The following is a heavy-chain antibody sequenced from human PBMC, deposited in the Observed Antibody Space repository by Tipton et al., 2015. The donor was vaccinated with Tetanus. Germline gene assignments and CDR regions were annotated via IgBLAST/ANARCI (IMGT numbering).Heavy chain of an antibody. Sequence: LSCTVSGGSMSNNYWSWIRQPPGKGLEWIAYIFHSGSTNYSPSLKSRVAISMDTSKNQISLKLSSVTAADTAVYYCARRSYCSSNWCFDASDLWAQGTMVHVTS. D-gene: IGHD2-2*01. CDR1: GGSMSNNY. CDR2: IFHSGST. CDR3: ARRSYCSSNWCFDASDL. V-gene: IGHV4-59*01. J-gene: IGHJ3*01.